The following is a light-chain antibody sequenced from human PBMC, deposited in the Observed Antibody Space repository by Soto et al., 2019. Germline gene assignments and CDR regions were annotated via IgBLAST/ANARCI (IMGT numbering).Light chain of an antibody. CDR1: QSVSRSY. Sequence: EIVLTQSPGTLSLSPGERATLSCRASQSVSRSYLAWYQQKLGQPPSLLIYGASNRATGIPDRFSGSGSGPDFTLTIGRLEPEDFAVYYCQQYATSPPTFGGGTKVEIK. V-gene: IGKV3-20*01. CDR2: GAS. CDR3: QQYATSPPT. J-gene: IGKJ4*01.